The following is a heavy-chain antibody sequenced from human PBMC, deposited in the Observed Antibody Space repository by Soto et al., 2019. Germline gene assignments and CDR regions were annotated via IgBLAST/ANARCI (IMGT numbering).Heavy chain of an antibody. CDR3: ARGGPHDYVWGSYRYGGWFDP. V-gene: IGHV4-34*01. CDR1: GGSFSGYY. Sequence: SETLSLTCAVYGGSFSGYYWSWIRQPPGKGLEWIGEINHSGSTNYNPSLKSRVTISVDTSKNQFSLKLSSVTAADTAVYYCARGGPHDYVWGSYRYGGWFDPWGQGTLVT. J-gene: IGHJ5*02. D-gene: IGHD3-16*02. CDR2: INHSGST.